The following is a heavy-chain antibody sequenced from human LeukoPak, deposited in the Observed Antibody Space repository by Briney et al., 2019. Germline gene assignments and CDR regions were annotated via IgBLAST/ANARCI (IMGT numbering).Heavy chain of an antibody. CDR2: ISSSGSTI. CDR3: ARVIAARRMNWFDP. D-gene: IGHD6-6*01. CDR1: GFTFSDYY. J-gene: IGHJ5*02. V-gene: IGHV3-11*04. Sequence: PGGSLRLSCAASGFTFSDYYMSWIRQAPGKGLEWVSYISSSGSTIYYADSVKGRFTISRDNAKNSLYLQMNSLRAEDTAVYYCARVIAARRMNWFDPWGQGTLVTVSS.